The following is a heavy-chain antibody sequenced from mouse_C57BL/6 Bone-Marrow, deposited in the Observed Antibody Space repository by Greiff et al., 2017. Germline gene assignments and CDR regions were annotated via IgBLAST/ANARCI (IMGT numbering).Heavy chain of an antibody. V-gene: IGHV14-4*01. CDR3: TTGYYGSPWYFDV. CDR1: GFNIKDDY. CDR2: IEPENGDT. D-gene: IGHD1-1*01. J-gene: IGHJ1*03. Sequence: VQLQQSGAELVRPGASVKLSCTASGFNIKDDYMHWVKQRPEQGLEWIGWIEPENGDTEYASKFPGKATITADTSANTAYLQRSSLTSEDTAVYYCTTGYYGSPWYFDVWGTGTTGTVSS.